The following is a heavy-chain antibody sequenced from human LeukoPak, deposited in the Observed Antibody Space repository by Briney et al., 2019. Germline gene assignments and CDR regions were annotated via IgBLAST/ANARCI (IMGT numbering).Heavy chain of an antibody. CDR2: ISSDNRYI. CDR3: ARERPVATGWFDP. D-gene: IGHD5-12*01. CDR1: GFTFSTYN. Sequence: GVSLTLSCTASGFTFSTYNMNCVRQSPGKGLEWVSSISSDNRYIYYADSVKGRFTIPRDNAKNSLYLQMNSLRAEDTAVYYCARERPVATGWFDPWRQRTLVTVSS. V-gene: IGHV3-21*01. J-gene: IGHJ5*02.